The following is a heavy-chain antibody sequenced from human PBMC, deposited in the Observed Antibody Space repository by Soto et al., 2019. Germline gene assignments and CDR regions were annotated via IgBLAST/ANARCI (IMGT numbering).Heavy chain of an antibody. J-gene: IGHJ5*02. CDR3: ARDGSAAGMVYGNWFDH. CDR1: GYTFTSYA. D-gene: IGHD2-8*01. Sequence: XSVKVSCKASGYTFTSYAMHWVRQAPGQRLEWMGWINAGNGNTKYSQKFQGRVTITRDTSASTAYMELSSLRSEDTAVYYCARDGSAAGMVYGNWFDHWGQGTLVTVSS. CDR2: INAGNGNT. V-gene: IGHV1-3*01.